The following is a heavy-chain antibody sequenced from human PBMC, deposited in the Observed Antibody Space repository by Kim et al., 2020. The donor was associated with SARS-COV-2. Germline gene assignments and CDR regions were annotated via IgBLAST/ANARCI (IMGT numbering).Heavy chain of an antibody. V-gene: IGHV4-34*01. D-gene: IGHD5-12*01. Sequence: NPSLKSRVTISVDTSKNRFSLKVGSVTAADMAVYYCARGSWDGYNFHFDYWGQGTLVTVSS. J-gene: IGHJ4*02. CDR3: ARGSWDGYNFHFDY.